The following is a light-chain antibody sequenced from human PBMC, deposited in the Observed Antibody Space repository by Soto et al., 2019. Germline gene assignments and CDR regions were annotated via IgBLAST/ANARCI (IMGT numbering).Light chain of an antibody. Sequence: EVVLTQSPGTLSLSPGERATLSCRASQSFSGSNYLAWYQQKPGQPPRLLIYGASSRATGIPDRVSGSGSGTDFTLSISSLEPEDFAIYYCQQYVYSPITFGQGTRLEIK. V-gene: IGKV3-20*01. CDR3: QQYVYSPIT. J-gene: IGKJ5*01. CDR2: GAS. CDR1: QSFSGSNY.